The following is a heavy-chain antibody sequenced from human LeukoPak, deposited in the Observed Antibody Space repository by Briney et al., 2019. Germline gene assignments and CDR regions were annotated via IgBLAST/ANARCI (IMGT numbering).Heavy chain of an antibody. J-gene: IGHJ3*02. D-gene: IGHD1-26*01. CDR1: GGSFSGYY. V-gene: IGHV4-34*01. CDR3: ARHDIIVGATRLGAFDI. CDR2: INHSGST. Sequence: SPSETLSLTCAVYGGSFSGYYWSWIRQPPGKGLEWIGEINHSGSTNYNPSLKSRVTISVDTSKNQFSLKLSSVTAADTAVYYCARHDIIVGATRLGAFDIWGQGTMVTVSS.